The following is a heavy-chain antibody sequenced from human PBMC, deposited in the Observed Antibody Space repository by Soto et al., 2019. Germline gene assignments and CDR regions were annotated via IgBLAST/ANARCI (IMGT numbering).Heavy chain of an antibody. Sequence: EEQLVQSGGGLVQPGGSLRLSCAASGFSFSSYDLFWVRQAPGKGLEYVSAVSRNGINSYYANSVKGRFTISRDNSKNIMYLQMGTLRAEDMAVYYCAITYYDFDVWGKGPTVIVSS. CDR3: AITYYDFDV. D-gene: IGHD3-3*01. V-gene: IGHV3-64*01. J-gene: IGHJ6*04. CDR2: VSRNGINS. CDR1: GFSFSSYD.